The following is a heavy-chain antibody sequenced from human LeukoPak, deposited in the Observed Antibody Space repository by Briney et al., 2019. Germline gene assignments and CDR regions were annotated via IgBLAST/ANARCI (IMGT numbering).Heavy chain of an antibody. CDR1: GGSSSGYY. J-gene: IGHJ5*02. Sequence: SETLSLTCAVYGGSSSGYYWSWIRQPPGKGLEWIGEINHSGSTNYNPSLKSRVTISVDTSKNQFSLKLSSVTAADTAVYYCAREYDYVWGSYRYTPQALWFDPWGQGTLVTVSS. CDR2: INHSGST. D-gene: IGHD3-16*02. CDR3: AREYDYVWGSYRYTPQALWFDP. V-gene: IGHV4-34*01.